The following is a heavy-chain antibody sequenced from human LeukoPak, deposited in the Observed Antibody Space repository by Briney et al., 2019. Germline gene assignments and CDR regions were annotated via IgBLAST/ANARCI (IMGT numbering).Heavy chain of an antibody. V-gene: IGHV4-39*07. CDR3: ARGSPDRSHFEYSSSPAPVDY. D-gene: IGHD6-6*01. CDR1: GGSISSSSYY. Sequence: PSETLSLTCTVSGGSISSSSYYWGWIRQPPGKGLEWIGSIYYSGSTYYNPSLKSRVTISVDTSKNQFSLKLSSVTAADTAVYYCARGSPDRSHFEYSSSPAPVDYWGQGTLVTVSS. J-gene: IGHJ4*02. CDR2: IYYSGST.